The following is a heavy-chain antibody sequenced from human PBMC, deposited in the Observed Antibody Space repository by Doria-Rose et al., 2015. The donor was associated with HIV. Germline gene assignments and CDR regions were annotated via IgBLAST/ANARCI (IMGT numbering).Heavy chain of an antibody. D-gene: IGHD6-13*01. CDR1: GVSLSSPGMG. Sequence: SGPVLVKPTETLTLTCTVSGVSLSSPGMGVSWIRQPPGKALEWLANIFSDDERSYKTSLKSRLTIARRSSKRQSVLTMTDMGPVDTATYYCARIKSSRWYHKYYFDFWGQGTLVIVSA. J-gene: IGHJ4*02. CDR2: IFSDDER. V-gene: IGHV2-26*01. CDR3: ARIKSSRWYHKYYFDF.